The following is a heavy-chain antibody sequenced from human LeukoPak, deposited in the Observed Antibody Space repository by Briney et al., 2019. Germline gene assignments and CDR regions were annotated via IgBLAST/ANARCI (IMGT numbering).Heavy chain of an antibody. V-gene: IGHV3-7*01. CDR1: RFPFSSHW. Sequence: GGSLRLSCAASRFPFSSHWMSWVRQAPGKALEWVGNIKQDGSEKYYVDSVKGRFTISRDNAKNSLYLQMNGLRAEDTAVYYCAREGYQFLSNNYYYYIDVWGKGTTVTVSS. J-gene: IGHJ6*03. CDR2: IKQDGSEK. D-gene: IGHD2-2*01. CDR3: AREGYQFLSNNYYYYIDV.